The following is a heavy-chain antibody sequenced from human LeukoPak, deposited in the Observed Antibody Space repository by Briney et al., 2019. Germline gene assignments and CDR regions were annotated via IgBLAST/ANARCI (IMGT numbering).Heavy chain of an antibody. V-gene: IGHV4-39*01. CDR1: GGSISSSSYY. J-gene: IGHJ5*02. CDR3: ARHAGIAARGWFDP. D-gene: IGHD6-13*01. Sequence: SETPSLTCTVSGGSISSSSYYWGWIRQPPGKGLEWIGSIYYSGSTYYNPSLKSRVTISVDTSKNQFSLKLSSVTAADTAVYYCARHAGIAARGWFDPWGQGTLVTVSS. CDR2: IYYSGST.